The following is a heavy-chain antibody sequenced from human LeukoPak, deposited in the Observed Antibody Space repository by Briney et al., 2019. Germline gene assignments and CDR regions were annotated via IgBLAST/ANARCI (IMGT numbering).Heavy chain of an antibody. D-gene: IGHD3-10*01. CDR3: ARQAGSDYGSGSYYSWDYYYYMDV. Sequence: SETLSLTCTVSGGSISSSSYYWGWIRQPPGKGLEWIGIIYYSGSTYYNPSLKSRVTISVDTSKNQFSLKLSSVTAADTAVYYCARQAGSDYGSGSYYSWDYYYYMDVWGKGTTVTISS. J-gene: IGHJ6*03. CDR1: GGSISSSSYY. CDR2: IYYSGST. V-gene: IGHV4-39*01.